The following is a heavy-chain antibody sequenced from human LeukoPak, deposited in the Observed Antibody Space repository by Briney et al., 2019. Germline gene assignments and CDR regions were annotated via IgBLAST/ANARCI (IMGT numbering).Heavy chain of an antibody. J-gene: IGHJ6*02. V-gene: IGHV3-21*01. CDR3: ARDHPLVVAEVGSSPPDYYYYYGMDV. CDR2: ISSSSSYI. CDR1: GFTFSSYS. D-gene: IGHD2-2*01. Sequence: GGSLRLSCAASGFTFSSYSMNWVRQAPGKGLEWVSSISSSSSYIYYADSVKGRFTISRDNAKNSLYLQMNSLRAEDTAVYYCARDHPLVVAEVGSSPPDYYYYYGMDVWGQGTTVTVSS.